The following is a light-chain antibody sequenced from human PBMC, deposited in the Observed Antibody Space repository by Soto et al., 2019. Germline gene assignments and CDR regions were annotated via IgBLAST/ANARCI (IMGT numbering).Light chain of an antibody. CDR2: GAS. CDR1: QSVSSNY. V-gene: IGKV3-20*01. J-gene: IGKJ5*01. Sequence: EIVLTQSPGTLSLSPGEGATLSCRASQSVSSNYLAWYQQKPGQAPRLLIYGASSRATGIPDRFSGSGFGTDFTLAISRLEPEDFAVYYCQQYGSTAPITFGQGTRLEI. CDR3: QQYGSTAPIT.